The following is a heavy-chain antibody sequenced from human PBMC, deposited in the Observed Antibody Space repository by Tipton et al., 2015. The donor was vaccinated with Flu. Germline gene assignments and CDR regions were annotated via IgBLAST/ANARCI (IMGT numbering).Heavy chain of an antibody. CDR3: AGRVRDVVGDSRANGAGWWS. CDR1: GDKFNSFW. J-gene: IGHJ5*02. Sequence: EVQLVQSGAEVRKPGESLKISCKGSGDKFNSFWIAWARQVPGKGLEWMGIICPDDSDTQYSPSFHGQVAISADKSVNTAYLQWNSLKASDTAMYYWAGRVRDVVGDSRANGAGWWSWGQGTLVTVSS. V-gene: IGHV5-51*01. CDR2: ICPDDSDT. D-gene: IGHD2-8*02.